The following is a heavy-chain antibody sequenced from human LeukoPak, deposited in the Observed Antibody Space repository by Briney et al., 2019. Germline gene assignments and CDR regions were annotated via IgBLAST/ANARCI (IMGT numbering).Heavy chain of an antibody. Sequence: ASVKVSCKVSGYTLTELSMHWVRQAPGKGLEWMGGFDPEDGETIYAQKFQGRVTMTRNTSISTAYMELSSLRSKDTAVYYCASSSHYGGAYYYYYYGMDVWGQGTTVTVSS. V-gene: IGHV1-24*01. D-gene: IGHD4-23*01. CDR2: FDPEDGET. CDR3: ASSSHYGGAYYYYYYGMDV. CDR1: GYTLTELS. J-gene: IGHJ6*02.